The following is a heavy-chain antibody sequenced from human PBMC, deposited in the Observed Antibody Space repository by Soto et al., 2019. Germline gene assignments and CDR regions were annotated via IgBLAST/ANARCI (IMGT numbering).Heavy chain of an antibody. CDR3: ARHDNMTLGSQYLDS. D-gene: IGHD1-1*01. Sequence: SETLSLTCTVSGGSISSYYWSWIRQPPGKGLEWIGYIYYSGSTNYNPSLKSRVTISVDTSKNQFSLKLSSVTAADTALYFCARHDNMTLGSQYLDSWGQGTLVTVSS. CDR1: GGSISSYY. CDR2: IYYSGST. V-gene: IGHV4-59*12. J-gene: IGHJ4*02.